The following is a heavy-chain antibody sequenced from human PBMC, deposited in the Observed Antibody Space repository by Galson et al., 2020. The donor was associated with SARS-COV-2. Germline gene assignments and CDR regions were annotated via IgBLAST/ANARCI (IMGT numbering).Heavy chain of an antibody. J-gene: IGHJ5*02. CDR1: GFTFSNYG. CDR3: ARGGGLRANWFGP. Sequence: GESLKISCAASGFTFSNYGMHWVRQAPGKGLEWVAFISFDGTDTYSADSLKGRFTISRDNSKDTLSLQMNSLTTEDTAVYYCARGGGLRANWFGPWGQGTLVTVSS. V-gene: IGHV3-30*03. D-gene: IGHD3-16*01. CDR2: ISFDGTDT.